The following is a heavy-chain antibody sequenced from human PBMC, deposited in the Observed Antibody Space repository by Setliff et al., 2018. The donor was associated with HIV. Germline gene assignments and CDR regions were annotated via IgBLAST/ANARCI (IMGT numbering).Heavy chain of an antibody. CDR3: ARGWSEDTSMVQVEYFEH. D-gene: IGHD5-18*01. CDR2: INAGNGNT. J-gene: IGHJ1*01. CDR1: GYTFTSYA. V-gene: IGHV1-3*01. Sequence: ASVKVSCKASGYTFTSYAMHWVRQAPGQRLEWMGWINAGNGNTNYAQKFQGRVTMTADKSTSTVYMELRSLRSEDTAVYFCARGWSEDTSMVQVEYFEHWGQGTLVTVSS.